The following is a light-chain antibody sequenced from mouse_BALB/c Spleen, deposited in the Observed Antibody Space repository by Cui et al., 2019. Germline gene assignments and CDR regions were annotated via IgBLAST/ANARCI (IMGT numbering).Light chain of an antibody. CDR1: QSISDY. CDR2: YAS. V-gene: IGKV5-39*01. Sequence: DIVITQSPATLSATQGDSVSLSSRASQSISDYLHWYPQKSHASPRLLIKYASQSISGIPSRFSGSGSGSDFTLSINSVEPEDVGVYYCQNGHSFPYTFGGGTKLEIK. J-gene: IGKJ2*01. CDR3: QNGHSFPYT.